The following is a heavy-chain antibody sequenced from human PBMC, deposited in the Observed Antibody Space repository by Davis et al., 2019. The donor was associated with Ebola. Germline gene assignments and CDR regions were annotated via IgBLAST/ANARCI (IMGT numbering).Heavy chain of an antibody. CDR3: ARDSNVDWFDP. V-gene: IGHV4-31*03. CDR1: GGSISSGGYY. Sequence: SETLSLTCTVSGGSISSGGYYWSWIRQHPGKGLEWIGYIYYSGSTYYNPSLKSRVTISVDTSKNQFSLKLSSVTAADTAVYYCARDSNVDWFDPWGQGTLVTVSS. J-gene: IGHJ5*02. CDR2: IYYSGST. D-gene: IGHD1-1*01.